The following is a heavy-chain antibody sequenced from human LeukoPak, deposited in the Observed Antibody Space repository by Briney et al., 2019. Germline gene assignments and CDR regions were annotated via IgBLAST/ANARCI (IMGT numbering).Heavy chain of an antibody. CDR2: ISSSSSYI. CDR1: GFTFSRYS. Sequence: PGGSLRLSCAASGFTFSRYSMNWVRQAPGKGLEWVSLISSSSSYIYQADSVKGRFTISRDNAKNLLVLQMNSLRAEDTAVYYCARVRYYSNYFYFDYWGQGTLVTVSS. V-gene: IGHV3-21*01. J-gene: IGHJ4*02. CDR3: ARVRYYSNYFYFDY. D-gene: IGHD4-11*01.